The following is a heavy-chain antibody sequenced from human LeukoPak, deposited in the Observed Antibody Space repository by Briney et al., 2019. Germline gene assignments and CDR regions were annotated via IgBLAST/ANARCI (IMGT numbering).Heavy chain of an antibody. Sequence: SETLSLTCAVYGGSFGGYYWSWIRQPPGKGLEWIGEINHSGSTNYNPSLKSRVTISVDTSKNQFSLKLSSVTAADTAVYYCAALAGYCSGGSCYRGRVLKDYWGQGTLVTVSS. CDR1: GGSFGGYY. D-gene: IGHD2-15*01. CDR2: INHSGST. CDR3: AALAGYCSGGSCYRGRVLKDY. J-gene: IGHJ4*02. V-gene: IGHV4-34*01.